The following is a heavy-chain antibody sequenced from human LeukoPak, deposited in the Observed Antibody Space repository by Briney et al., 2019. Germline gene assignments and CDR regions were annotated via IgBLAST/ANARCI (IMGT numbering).Heavy chain of an antibody. J-gene: IGHJ4*02. CDR3: ARAARRITIVGVVRYYFDY. Sequence: SVKVSCKASGGTFSSYAISWVRQAPGQGLVWMGGIIPLFGTANYAQKFQGRVTITTDESTSTAYMELSSLRSEDTAVYFCARAARRITIVGVVRYYFDYWGQGTLVTVSS. CDR2: IIPLFGTA. V-gene: IGHV1-69*05. CDR1: GGTFSSYA. D-gene: IGHD3-3*01.